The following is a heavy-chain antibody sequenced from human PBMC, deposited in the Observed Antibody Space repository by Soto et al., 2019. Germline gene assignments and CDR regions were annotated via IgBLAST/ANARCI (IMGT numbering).Heavy chain of an antibody. D-gene: IGHD2-2*02. CDR2: ISGSGVST. J-gene: IGHJ4*02. Sequence: PGGSLRLSCAASGFTFSSYAMTWVRQAPGKGLEWVSGISGSGVSTYYADSVKGRFTISRDNSKNTLYLKMNSLRAEDTALYYFARDHRDPDTRRVPGIIDYWGQGTLVTVSS. CDR3: ARDHRDPDTRRVPGIIDY. V-gene: IGHV3-23*01. CDR1: GFTFSSYA.